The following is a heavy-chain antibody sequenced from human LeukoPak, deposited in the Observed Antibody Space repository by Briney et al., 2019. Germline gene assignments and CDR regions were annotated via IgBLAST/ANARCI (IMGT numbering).Heavy chain of an antibody. J-gene: IGHJ3*02. CDR2: INHSGNT. Sequence: SETLSLTCAVYGRSLSGYYWNWIRQPPGKGLEWIGEINHSGNTNYNPALKSQVTISVDTSKNQCSLKLSSVTAADTAVYYCARVKTKNAFDIWGQGTMVTVSS. V-gene: IGHV4-34*01. CDR3: ARVKTKNAFDI. CDR1: GRSLSGYY.